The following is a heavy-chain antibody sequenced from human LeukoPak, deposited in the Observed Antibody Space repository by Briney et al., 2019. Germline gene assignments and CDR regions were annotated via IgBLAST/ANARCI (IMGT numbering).Heavy chain of an antibody. J-gene: IGHJ4*02. Sequence: PLETLSLTCTVSGGSISSHYWSWIRQPPGKGLEWIGYIYYSGSTNYNPSLKSRVTISVDTSKNQFSLKLSSVTAADTAVYYCARVAPYDFWSGYYGSLDYWGQGTLVTVSS. CDR1: GGSISSHY. CDR3: ARVAPYDFWSGYYGSLDY. D-gene: IGHD3-3*01. V-gene: IGHV4-59*11. CDR2: IYYSGST.